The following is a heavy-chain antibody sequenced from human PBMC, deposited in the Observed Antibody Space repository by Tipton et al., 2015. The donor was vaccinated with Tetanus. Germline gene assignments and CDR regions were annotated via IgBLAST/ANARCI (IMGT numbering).Heavy chain of an antibody. CDR1: GGSFRSGDHY. Sequence: TLSLTCTVSGGSFRSGDHYWSWIRQPPGKGLEWIGYIYYSGNSDYNPSLKSRVTLSVDTSNNQFSLKLNSVTAADTAVYYCARDRRDFAYDSRGFYSPLYYFDNWGQGLRVTVSS. D-gene: IGHD3-22*01. CDR3: ARDRRDFAYDSRGFYSPLYYFDN. V-gene: IGHV4-30-4*01. CDR2: IYYSGNS. J-gene: IGHJ4*02.